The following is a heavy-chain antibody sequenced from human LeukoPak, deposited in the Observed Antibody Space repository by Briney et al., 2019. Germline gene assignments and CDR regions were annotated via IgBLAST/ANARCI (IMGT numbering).Heavy chain of an antibody. CDR1: GFTFENYA. D-gene: IGHD2/OR15-2a*01. CDR2: ISGSGGTT. Sequence: GGSLRLSCAASGFTFENYAINWVRQAPGKGLEWVSVISGSGGTTYYADSVKSRFTISRDNSKNTLYLQMNSLRAEDTAVYYCANENSVFYGMDVWGQGTTVTVSS. CDR3: ANENSVFYGMDV. J-gene: IGHJ6*02. V-gene: IGHV3-23*01.